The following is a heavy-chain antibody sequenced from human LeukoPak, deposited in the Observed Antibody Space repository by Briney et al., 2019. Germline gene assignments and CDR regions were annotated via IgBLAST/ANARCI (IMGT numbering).Heavy chain of an antibody. Sequence: GASVKVSCKASGYTFISYYMHWVRQAPGQGLEWMGIINPSGGSTSYAQKFQGRVTMTRDMSTSTVYMKLSSLRSEDTAVYYCARDQVVTPNLSYFDFWGQGTLVTVSS. CDR3: ARDQVVTPNLSYFDF. D-gene: IGHD4-23*01. CDR1: GYTFISYY. J-gene: IGHJ4*02. V-gene: IGHV1-46*01. CDR2: INPSGGST.